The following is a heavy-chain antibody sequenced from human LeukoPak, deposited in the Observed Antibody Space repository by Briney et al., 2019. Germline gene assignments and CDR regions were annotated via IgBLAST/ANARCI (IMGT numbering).Heavy chain of an antibody. J-gene: IGHJ4*02. CDR2: INAGNGNT. D-gene: IGHD6-13*01. Sequence: GASVKVSCKASGYTFTSYAMHWVRQAPGQRLEWMGRINAGNGNTKYSQKFQGRVTITRDTSASTAYMELSSLRSEDTAAYYCARGQFVAAAGTQFDYWGQGTLVTVSS. CDR3: ARGQFVAAAGTQFDY. V-gene: IGHV1-3*01. CDR1: GYTFTSYA.